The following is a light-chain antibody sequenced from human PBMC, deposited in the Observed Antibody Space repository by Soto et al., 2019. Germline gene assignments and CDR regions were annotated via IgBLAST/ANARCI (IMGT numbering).Light chain of an antibody. V-gene: IGKV4-1*01. CDR1: QSWLYSSNNQNY. Sequence: DIVMPQLPDSLAASLSCRATISVNSSQSWLYSSNNQNYLAWYQQKPGQPPKLLIYWASTRDFRVPARFSASGSGTDFTLTISSLQAEDVAVYYCQQYYNRPPTFGGGTKVDIK. J-gene: IGKJ4*01. CDR3: QQYYNRPPT. CDR2: WAS.